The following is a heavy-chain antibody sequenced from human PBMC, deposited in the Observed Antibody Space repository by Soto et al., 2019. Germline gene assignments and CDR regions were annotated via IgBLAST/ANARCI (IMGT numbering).Heavy chain of an antibody. CDR1: GCTFSSYT. J-gene: IGHJ6*02. V-gene: IGHV1-69*04. D-gene: IGHD2-15*01. CDR3: AKDRDIVVVVAATHYYYYVMDV. Sequence: ASVKVSCKASGCTFSSYTISWVRQAPGQGLEWMGRIIPILGIANYAQKFQGRVTITADKSTSTAYMELSSLRAEDTAVYYCAKDRDIVVVVAATHYYYYVMDVWGQGTTVTVSS. CDR2: IIPILGIA.